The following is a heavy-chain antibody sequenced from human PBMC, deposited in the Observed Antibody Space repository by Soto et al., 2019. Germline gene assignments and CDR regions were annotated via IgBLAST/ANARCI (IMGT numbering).Heavy chain of an antibody. V-gene: IGHV1-18*01. CDR1: GYTFTSYG. CDR3: AREVADIVVVPAAIDYYYYMDV. J-gene: IGHJ6*03. Sequence: QVQLVQSGAEVKKPGASVKVACKASGYTFTSYGISWVRQAPGQGLEWTGWISAYNGNTNYAQKLQGRVTMTTDTSTSTAYMALRSLRSDDTAVYYCAREVADIVVVPAAIDYYYYMDVWGKGTTVTVSS. CDR2: ISAYNGNT. D-gene: IGHD2-2*01.